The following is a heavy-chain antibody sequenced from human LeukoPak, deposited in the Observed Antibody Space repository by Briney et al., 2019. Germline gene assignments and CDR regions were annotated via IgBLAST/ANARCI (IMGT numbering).Heavy chain of an antibody. V-gene: IGHV4-59*08. D-gene: IGHD6-19*01. Sequence: SETLSLTSSVSGGSISSYYWSWIRQPPGKGLEWIGYIYYSGSTNYNPSLKSRVTISVDTSKNQFSLKLRSVTAADTAVYYCASLGRDSSGVLDYWGQGALVTVSS. J-gene: IGHJ4*02. CDR3: ASLGRDSSGVLDY. CDR1: GGSISSYY. CDR2: IYYSGST.